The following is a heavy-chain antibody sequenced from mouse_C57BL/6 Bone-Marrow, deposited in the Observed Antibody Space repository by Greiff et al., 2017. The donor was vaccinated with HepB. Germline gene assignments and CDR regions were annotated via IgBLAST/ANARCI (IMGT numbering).Heavy chain of an antibody. J-gene: IGHJ2*01. V-gene: IGHV5-4*01. Sequence: EVKLVESGGGLVKPGGSLKLSCAASGFTFSSYAMSWVRQTPEKRLEWVATISDGGSYTYYPDNVKGRFTISRDNAKNNLYLQMSHLKSEDTAMYYCARDGGTRFDYWGQGTTLTVSS. CDR1: GFTFSSYA. D-gene: IGHD3-3*01. CDR2: ISDGGSYT. CDR3: ARDGGTRFDY.